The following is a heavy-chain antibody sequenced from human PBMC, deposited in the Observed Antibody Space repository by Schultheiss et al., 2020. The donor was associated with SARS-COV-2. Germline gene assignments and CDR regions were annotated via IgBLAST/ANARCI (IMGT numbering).Heavy chain of an antibody. CDR2: ISGSGGST. V-gene: IGHV3-23*01. CDR1: GFTFSSYA. Sequence: GGSLRLSCAASGFTFSSYAMSWVRQAPGKGLEWVSAISGSGGSTYYADSVKGRFTISRDNSKNTLYLQMNSLRAEDTAVYYCARGAYNDILTGLGVWGQGTLVTVSS. J-gene: IGHJ4*02. CDR3: ARGAYNDILTGLGV. D-gene: IGHD3-9*01.